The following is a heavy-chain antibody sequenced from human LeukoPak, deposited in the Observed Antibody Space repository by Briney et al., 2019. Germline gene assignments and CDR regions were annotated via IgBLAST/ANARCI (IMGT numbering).Heavy chain of an antibody. CDR2: IYYTGKT. CDR1: S. Sequence: SWSWIGQAPGEGLEWMGYIYYTGKTNYNPSLKRRGTISIAPSTNQFSLNVSSMTAADTAVYYCASYYSDSEYFQHWGQGTLVTVSS. J-gene: IGHJ1*01. V-gene: IGHV4-59*13. D-gene: IGHD4-11*01. CDR3: ASYYSDSEYFQH.